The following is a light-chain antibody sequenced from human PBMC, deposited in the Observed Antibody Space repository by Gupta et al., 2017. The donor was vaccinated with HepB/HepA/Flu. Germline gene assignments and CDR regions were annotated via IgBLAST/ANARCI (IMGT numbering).Light chain of an antibody. J-gene: IGKJ1*01. Sequence: VLTQTAEKRGVSLGERATINCKSSQSLLYSSSNRNFLGWDQQKPGQPPRLIISWASTRESGVPDRFRGSGSGTHFALTISGLQAEDVAMYYCHQYYNAPQTFGQGTKVEIK. CDR3: HQYYNAPQT. CDR1: QSLLYSSSNRNF. CDR2: WAS. V-gene: IGKV4-1*01.